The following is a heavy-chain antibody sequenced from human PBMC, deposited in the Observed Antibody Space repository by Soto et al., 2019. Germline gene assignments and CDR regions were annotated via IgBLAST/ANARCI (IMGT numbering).Heavy chain of an antibody. D-gene: IGHD2-21*02. V-gene: IGHV4-31*03. Sequence: QVQLQASGPGLVKPSQTLSLTCTVSGGSISSGGYYWSWIRQHPGKGLEWIGYIYYSGSTYYNPSLKRRVTISVDSSKNQFSRKLSSVTAADTAVYYCARGSYWGGDCYAFNAFDLWGQGTMVTVSS. CDR1: GGSISSGGYY. CDR3: ARGSYWGGDCYAFNAFDL. J-gene: IGHJ3*01. CDR2: IYYSGST.